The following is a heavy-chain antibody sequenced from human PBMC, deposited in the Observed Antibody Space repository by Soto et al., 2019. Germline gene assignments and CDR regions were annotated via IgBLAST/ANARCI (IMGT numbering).Heavy chain of an antibody. CDR1: ENSFGDYY. CDR3: VRDAPSHQSIFDL. D-gene: IGHD2-2*01. V-gene: IGHV1-2*02. CDR2: INLNDGGT. Sequence: QVQLVQSGTEVKKPGASVKVSCKTSENSFGDYYLHWVRQGPEQSLEWMGWINLNDGGTNSPRKFQGRLTMTRDKSITTVYMELSRLRSDDTAVYFCVRDAPSHQSIFDLWGPGTLVTVSS. J-gene: IGHJ4*02.